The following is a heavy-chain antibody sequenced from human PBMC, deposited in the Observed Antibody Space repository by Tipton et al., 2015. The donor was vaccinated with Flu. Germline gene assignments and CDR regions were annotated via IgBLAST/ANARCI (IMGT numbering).Heavy chain of an antibody. J-gene: IGHJ4*02. CDR1: GFTFSSYT. V-gene: IGHV3-21*01. Sequence: SLRLSCAASGFTFSSYTMNWVRQAPGKGLEWVSSISSGSSYIYYADSVKGRFTISRDNAKNSLYLQMNSLRAEDTAVYYCTRVVGANQYVDCWGRGTLVTVSS. CDR2: ISSGSSYI. D-gene: IGHD1-26*01. CDR3: TRVVGANQYVDC.